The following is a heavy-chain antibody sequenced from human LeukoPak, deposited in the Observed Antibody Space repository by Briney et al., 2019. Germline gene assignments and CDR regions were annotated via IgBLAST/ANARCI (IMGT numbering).Heavy chain of an antibody. CDR1: GFTFSSYG. D-gene: IGHD3-9*01. J-gene: IGHJ3*02. V-gene: IGHV3-30*02. CDR3: AKATYYDILTGPAFDI. CDR2: IRHDGSNK. Sequence: GGSLRLSCAASGFTFSSYGMHWVRQAPGKGLEWVAFIRHDGSNKYYADSVKGRFTISRDNSKNTLYLQMNSLRAEDTAVYYCAKATYYDILTGPAFDIWGQGTMVTVS.